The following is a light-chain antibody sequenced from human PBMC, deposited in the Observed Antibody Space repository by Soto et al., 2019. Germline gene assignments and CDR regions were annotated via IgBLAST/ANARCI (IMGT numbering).Light chain of an antibody. CDR2: KAS. CDR3: QQYKSYSRT. V-gene: IGKV1-5*03. Sequence: DIQRTQSPSTLSASVGDRVTITCRASQSISSWLAWYQQKPGKAPKLLIYKASSLESGVPSRFSGSGSGTEFTLNISSLQTDDFATYYCQQYKSYSRTFGQGTQVESK. CDR1: QSISSW. J-gene: IGKJ1*01.